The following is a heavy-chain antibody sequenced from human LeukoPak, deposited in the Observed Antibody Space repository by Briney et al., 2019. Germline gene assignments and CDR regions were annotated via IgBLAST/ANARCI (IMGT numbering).Heavy chain of an antibody. V-gene: IGHV4-39*07. D-gene: IGHD1-26*01. CDR3: AREEVVGATGAFDI. J-gene: IGHJ3*02. Sequence: PSETLSLTCTVSGVSISRRNSYWGWIRQPPGKGLEGIGGIYHSGSTYYNPSLKSRVTISVDTSKNQFSLKLSSVTAADTAVYYCAREEVVGATGAFDIWGQGTMVTVSS. CDR2: IYHSGST. CDR1: GVSISRRNSY.